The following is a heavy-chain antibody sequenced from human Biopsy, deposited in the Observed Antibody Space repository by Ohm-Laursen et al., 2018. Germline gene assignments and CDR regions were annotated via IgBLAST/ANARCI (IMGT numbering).Heavy chain of an antibody. D-gene: IGHD3-10*01. J-gene: IGHJ4*02. V-gene: IGHV1-2*02. Sequence: ASVTVFCNASGSTFNDYFIHWARQSPGQGLEWMGWVNPNSGATNSAENFRDRVTLTRDTSISAVYIELRRLKSDDAAVYYCARDRMTDVFGGPTRTDVFDSWGQGTPVTVSS. CDR3: ARDRMTDVFGGPTRTDVFDS. CDR1: GSTFNDYF. CDR2: VNPNSGAT.